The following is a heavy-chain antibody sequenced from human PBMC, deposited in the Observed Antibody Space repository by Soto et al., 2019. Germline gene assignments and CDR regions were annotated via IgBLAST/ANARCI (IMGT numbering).Heavy chain of an antibody. CDR1: GYNFNKYW. V-gene: IGHV5-51*01. Sequence: PGESLKISCKASGYNFNKYWIGWVRQMPEKGLEWMGIIYPGASDTRYSPSFQGHVTISADKSINTAYLQWSSLEAADTATYYCTRRGDSGGYMDYWGQGILVTVSS. CDR3: TRRGDSGGYMDY. CDR2: IYPGASDT. D-gene: IGHD3-22*01. J-gene: IGHJ4*02.